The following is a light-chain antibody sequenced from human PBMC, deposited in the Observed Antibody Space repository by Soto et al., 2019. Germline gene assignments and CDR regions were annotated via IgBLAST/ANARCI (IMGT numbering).Light chain of an antibody. CDR3: QQYNSWLWT. J-gene: IGKJ1*01. CDR1: QSVSSK. CDR2: GAS. V-gene: IGKV3-15*01. Sequence: EIVMTQSPATLSVSPGEGATLSCRASQSVSSKLAWYQQKPGQAPRLLIYGASTRATVIPARFSGSGSGTEFTLIISSLQSEDSAVYYCQQYNSWLWTFGQGTKVDIK.